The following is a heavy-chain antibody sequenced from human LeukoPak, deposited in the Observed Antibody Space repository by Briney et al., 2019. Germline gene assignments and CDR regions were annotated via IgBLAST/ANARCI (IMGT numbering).Heavy chain of an antibody. V-gene: IGHV4-30-4*08. CDR3: ARQQQLDPYYFDY. CDR1: GGSISSGDYY. CDR2: IYYSGST. D-gene: IGHD6-13*01. J-gene: IGHJ4*02. Sequence: PSETLSLTCTVSGGSISSGDYYLSWIRQPPGKGLEWIGYIYYSGSTYYNPSLKSRVTISVDTSKNQFSLKLSSVTAADTAVYYCARQQQLDPYYFDYWGQGTLVTVSS.